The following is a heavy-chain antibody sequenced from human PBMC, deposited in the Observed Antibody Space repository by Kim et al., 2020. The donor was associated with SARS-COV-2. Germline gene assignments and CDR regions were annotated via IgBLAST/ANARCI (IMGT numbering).Heavy chain of an antibody. CDR3: ARNPTTPIDY. D-gene: IGHD1-7*01. J-gene: IGHJ4*02. Sequence: SETLSLTCTVSGGSISSSSYYWGWIRQPPGKGLEWIGSIYYSGSTYYNPSLKSRVTISVDTSKNQFSLKLSSVTAADTAVYYCARNPTTPIDYWGQGTLVTVSS. CDR1: GGSISSSSYY. CDR2: IYYSGST. V-gene: IGHV4-39*01.